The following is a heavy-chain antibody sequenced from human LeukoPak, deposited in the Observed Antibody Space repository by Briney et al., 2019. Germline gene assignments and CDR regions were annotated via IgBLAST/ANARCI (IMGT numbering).Heavy chain of an antibody. CDR2: ISYDGSNK. J-gene: IGHJ6*03. CDR1: GFTFSNYA. Sequence: GRSLRLSCAASGFTFSNYAMHWVRQAPGKGLEWVAVISYDGSNKYYADSVKGRFTISRDNSKNSLYMQLNSLTAEDTAVYYCARVAVIYQYYMDVWGRGTTVTVSS. D-gene: IGHD2-2*01. CDR3: ARVAVIYQYYMDV. V-gene: IGHV3-30-3*01.